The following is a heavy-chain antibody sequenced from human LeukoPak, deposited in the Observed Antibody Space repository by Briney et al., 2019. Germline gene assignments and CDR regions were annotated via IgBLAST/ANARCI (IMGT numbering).Heavy chain of an antibody. CDR3: VRDLGGRSGH. J-gene: IGHJ4*02. V-gene: IGHV3-7*01. D-gene: IGHD1-26*01. CDR1: GFSFSSNW. Sequence: GGSLRLSCAAPGFSFSSNWMGWVRQAPGKGLEWVAHIKRDGSQKYYLDSVKGRSTIFRDNAKNTLYLQMNSLRAEDTAVYYCVRDLGGRSGHWGQGTLVTVSS. CDR2: IKRDGSQK.